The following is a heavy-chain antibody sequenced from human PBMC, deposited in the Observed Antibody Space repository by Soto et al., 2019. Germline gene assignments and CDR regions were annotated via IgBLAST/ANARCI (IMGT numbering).Heavy chain of an antibody. CDR2: ISAYNGNT. D-gene: IGHD4-17*01. CDR1: GYTFTSYG. CDR3: AREPDYGDYPYYYYGMDV. J-gene: IGHJ6*02. Sequence: GASVKVSCKASGYTFTSYGISWVRQAPGQGLEWMGWISAYNGNTNYAQKLQGRVTMTKDTSTSTAYMELRSLRSDDTAVYYCAREPDYGDYPYYYYGMDVWGQGTTVTVS. V-gene: IGHV1-18*04.